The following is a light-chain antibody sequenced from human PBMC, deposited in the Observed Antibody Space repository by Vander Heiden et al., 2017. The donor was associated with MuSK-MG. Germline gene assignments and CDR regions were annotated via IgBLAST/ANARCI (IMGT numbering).Light chain of an antibody. CDR3: AAWDDSLNGPVV. CDR1: SSNIGSNT. J-gene: IGLJ2*01. V-gene: IGLV1-44*01. CDR2: SNN. Sequence: QSVLTQPPSASGTPGQRVTISCSGSSSNIGSNTVNWYQQPPGTAPNLLIFSNNQRPSGVPDRFSGSKSGTSASLAISGLQSEDEADYYCAAWDDSLNGPVVFGGGTKLTVL.